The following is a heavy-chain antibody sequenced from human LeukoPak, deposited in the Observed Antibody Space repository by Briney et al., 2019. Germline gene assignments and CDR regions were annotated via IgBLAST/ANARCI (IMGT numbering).Heavy chain of an antibody. CDR1: GFIFSDYG. CDR3: ARDNAGLVKHLDAFDL. J-gene: IGHJ3*01. V-gene: IGHV3-33*01. CDR2: IWNDGSNT. Sequence: GGSLRLSCAASGFIFSDYGMHWVRQAPGKGLEWVAVIWNDGSNTYYGDSVKGLFTISRDNSKNTVYLQMNSLRAEDRAVYYCARDNAGLVKHLDAFDLWGQGTMVTVAS. D-gene: IGHD1-26*01.